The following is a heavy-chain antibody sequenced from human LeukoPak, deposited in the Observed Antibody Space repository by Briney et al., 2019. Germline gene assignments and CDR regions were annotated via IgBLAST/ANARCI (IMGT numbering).Heavy chain of an antibody. Sequence: SETLSLTCTVSGGSISSGDYYWSWIRQPPGKGLEWIGYIYYSGSTYYNPSLKSRVTISVDTSKNQFSLKLSSVTAADTAVYYCARGADEQWLVKGAVGAFDIWGQGTMVTVSS. V-gene: IGHV4-30-4*01. J-gene: IGHJ3*02. D-gene: IGHD6-19*01. CDR3: ARGADEQWLVKGAVGAFDI. CDR2: IYYSGST. CDR1: GGSISSGDYY.